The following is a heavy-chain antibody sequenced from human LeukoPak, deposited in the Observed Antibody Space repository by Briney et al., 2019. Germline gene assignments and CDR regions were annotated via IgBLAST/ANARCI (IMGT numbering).Heavy chain of an antibody. CDR2: IIPIFGIA. Sequence: ASVKVSCKASGGTFSSYAISWVRQAPGQGLEWMGRIIPIFGIANYAQKFQGRVTITADKSTSTAYMELSSLRSEDTAVYYCARGGDGYNPDNYGMDVWGRGTTVTVSS. CDR1: GGTFSSYA. V-gene: IGHV1-69*04. J-gene: IGHJ6*02. D-gene: IGHD5-24*01. CDR3: ARGGDGYNPDNYGMDV.